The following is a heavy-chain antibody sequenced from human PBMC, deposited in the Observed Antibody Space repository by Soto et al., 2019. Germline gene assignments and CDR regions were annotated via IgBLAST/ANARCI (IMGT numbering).Heavy chain of an antibody. CDR3: ARDSVLAYYSRHRNPYWFDP. CDR1: GGSVGSGSYY. J-gene: IGHJ5*02. V-gene: IGHV4-61*03. Sequence: SETLSLTCAVSGGSVGSGSYYWSWIRQPLGKGLEWIGYIYYSGNTDYNPSLRGRASISVNKAKNHFSLQLTSVTAADTAIYYCARDSVLAYYSRHRNPYWFDPWGQGTLVTVSS. D-gene: IGHD3-10*01. CDR2: IYYSGNT.